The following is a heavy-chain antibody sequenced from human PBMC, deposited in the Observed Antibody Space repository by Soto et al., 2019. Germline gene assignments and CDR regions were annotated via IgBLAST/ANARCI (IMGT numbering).Heavy chain of an antibody. J-gene: IGHJ4*02. D-gene: IGHD3-9*01. Sequence: QVQLQQWGAGLLKPSETLSLTCAVYGGSFSGYYWSWIRQPPGKGLEWIGEINHSGSTNYNPSLKSRVPTSEDTSKTRFSLPLSSVTAADTAVYYCARGHRYFDWLSPYFDYWGQGTLVTVSS. CDR1: GGSFSGYY. CDR3: ARGHRYFDWLSPYFDY. V-gene: IGHV4-34*01. CDR2: INHSGST.